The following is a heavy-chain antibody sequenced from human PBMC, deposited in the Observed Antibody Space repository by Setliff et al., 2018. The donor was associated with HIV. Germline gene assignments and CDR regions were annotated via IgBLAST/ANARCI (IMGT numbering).Heavy chain of an antibody. J-gene: IGHJ2*01. CDR2: INSAERT. D-gene: IGHD1-26*01. Sequence: PGGSLRLSCAASGFSFSNYAMTWVRQAPGKGLEWVSTINSAERTFYAKSVKGRFTISRDNSKSTLYLQVSSLRAEDTAVYYCARDEAIEGALTYFDLWGRGTLVTVSS. CDR1: GFSFSNYA. CDR3: ARDEAIEGALTYFDL. V-gene: IGHV3-23*01.